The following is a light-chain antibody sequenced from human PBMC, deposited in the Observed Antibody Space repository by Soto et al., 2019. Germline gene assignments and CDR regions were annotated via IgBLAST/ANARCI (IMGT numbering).Light chain of an antibody. CDR1: HSIDIW. V-gene: IGKV1-5*03. CDR2: TAS. Sequence: DIQMTQSPSTLSASVGDRVTITCRASHSIDIWLAWYQQKPGKATRLLISTASSLERGVPSRFSGSGSETEFTLTISSLQPDDFATYYCQQYRSYSRTFGQGTKVEI. J-gene: IGKJ1*01. CDR3: QQYRSYSRT.